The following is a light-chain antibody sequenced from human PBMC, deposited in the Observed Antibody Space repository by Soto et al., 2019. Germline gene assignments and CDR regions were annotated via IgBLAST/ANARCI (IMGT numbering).Light chain of an antibody. CDR3: PQRHDWVT. CDR1: QSIRNY. CDR2: DAS. V-gene: IGKV3-11*01. J-gene: IGKJ4*01. Sequence: EIVLTQSPATLSLSPGERATLSCRASQSIRNYLAWYQQKPGQAPRLLIYDASNRATGIPARFSGSGSGTDFMLTISSREPEDSGVYYCPQRHDWVTFGGGPKVDIK.